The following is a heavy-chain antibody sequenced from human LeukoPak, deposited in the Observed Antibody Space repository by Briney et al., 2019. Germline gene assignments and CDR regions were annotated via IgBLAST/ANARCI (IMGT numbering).Heavy chain of an antibody. Sequence: SETLSLTCAVYGGSFSGYYWSWIRQPPGKGLEWIGEINHSGSTNYNPSLKSRVTISVDTSKNQFSLKLSSVTAADTAVYYCAITGDYYGSGSYYNPSYYYYYGMDAWGQGTTVTVSS. CDR1: GGSFSGYY. J-gene: IGHJ6*02. V-gene: IGHV4-34*01. D-gene: IGHD3-10*01. CDR3: AITGDYYGSGSYYNPSYYYYYGMDA. CDR2: INHSGST.